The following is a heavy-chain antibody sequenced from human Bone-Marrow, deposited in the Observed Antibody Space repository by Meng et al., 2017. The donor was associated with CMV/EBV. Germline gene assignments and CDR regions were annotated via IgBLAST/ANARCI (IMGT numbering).Heavy chain of an antibody. D-gene: IGHD2-2*01. V-gene: IGHV3-7*01. J-gene: IGHJ6*02. CDR1: GFTFSSYW. CDR2: IKQDGSEK. Sequence: ESLKISCAASGFTFSSYWMSWVRQAPGKGLEWVANIKQDGSEKYYVDSVKGRFTISRDNAKNSLYLQMNSLRAEDTAVYYCARDREVGYQLPYYYYYGMDVWGQGTTVIVS. CDR3: ARDREVGYQLPYYYYYGMDV.